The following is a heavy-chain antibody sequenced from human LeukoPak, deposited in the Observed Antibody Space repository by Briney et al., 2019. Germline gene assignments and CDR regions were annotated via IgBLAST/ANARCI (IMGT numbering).Heavy chain of an antibody. V-gene: IGHV3-48*01. J-gene: IGHJ5*02. CDR1: GFTFSSYS. CDR3: ARGAAMDGPYNWFDP. CDR2: ISTGRTTI. D-gene: IGHD2-8*01. Sequence: GGSLRLSCAASGFTFSSYSMNWVRQAPGKGLEWVSYISTGRTTIYYADSVKGRFTISRDNAKNSVDLQMNGLRAEDTAVYYCARGAAMDGPYNWFDPWGQGTLVTVSS.